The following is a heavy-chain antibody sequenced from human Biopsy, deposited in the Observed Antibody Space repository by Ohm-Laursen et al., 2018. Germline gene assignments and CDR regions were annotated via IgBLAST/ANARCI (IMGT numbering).Heavy chain of an antibody. D-gene: IGHD6-19*01. V-gene: IGHV4-61*01. CDR1: GDSLSSGPDN. Sequence: GTLSLTCSVSGDSLSSGPDNWSWIRQPPGQGLEYIGFIYSGGNTNYNPSLQNRVTMSVDTSKNRFSLKLSSVIAADTAVYYCARGRRTSGWPYFANWGQGTLVIVSS. CDR3: ARGRRTSGWPYFAN. CDR2: IYSGGNT. J-gene: IGHJ4*02.